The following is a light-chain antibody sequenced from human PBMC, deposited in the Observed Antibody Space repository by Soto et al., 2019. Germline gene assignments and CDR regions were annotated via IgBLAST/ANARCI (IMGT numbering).Light chain of an antibody. CDR3: QQFNTSPWT. CDR1: QSVSIW. Sequence: DIQITQSPSTLSASGGDRVTISCRASQSVSIWLAWYQQKPGRAPKLLIYKSSILESGVPSRFSGSGSGTEFTLTISSLQPDDFATYYCQQFNTSPWTFGQGTKVDIK. CDR2: KSS. V-gene: IGKV1-5*03. J-gene: IGKJ1*01.